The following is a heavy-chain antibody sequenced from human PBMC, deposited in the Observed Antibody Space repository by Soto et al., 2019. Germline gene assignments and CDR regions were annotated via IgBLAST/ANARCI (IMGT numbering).Heavy chain of an antibody. CDR2: ISHSGTS. Sequence: QVQLQESGPGLVKPSGTLSLTCAVSGGSISSSHWWTWVRQSPGKGLEYIGEISHSGTSNSNPFLKSRVTLSVDKSKNHFSLPLTSVTAADTAVYYCARVVLTITRGAFDAWGKGTLVIVSS. V-gene: IGHV4-4*02. J-gene: IGHJ3*01. D-gene: IGHD3-9*01. CDR1: GGSISSSHW. CDR3: ARVVLTITRGAFDA.